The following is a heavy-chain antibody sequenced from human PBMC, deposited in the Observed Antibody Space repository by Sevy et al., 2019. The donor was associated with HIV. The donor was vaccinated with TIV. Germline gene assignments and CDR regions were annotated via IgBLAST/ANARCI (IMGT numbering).Heavy chain of an antibody. J-gene: IGHJ4*02. CDR3: ARAYSGGWPHGAWTDY. Sequence: GGSLRLSCAASGFTFSTYSMNWVRQAPGKGLEWVSYISRSSRTIYYADSVEGRFTISRDNAKNSLSLQINSLRADDTAVYYCARAYSGGWPHGAWTDYWGQGTLVTVSS. V-gene: IGHV3-48*01. D-gene: IGHD6-19*01. CDR2: ISRSSRTI. CDR1: GFTFSTYS.